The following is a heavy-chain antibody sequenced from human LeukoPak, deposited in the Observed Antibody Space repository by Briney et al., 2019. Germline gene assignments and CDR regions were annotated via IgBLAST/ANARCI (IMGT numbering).Heavy chain of an antibody. CDR1: GGSISSGSYY. CDR2: IYTSGST. J-gene: IGHJ4*02. V-gene: IGHV4-61*02. Sequence: SETLSLTCTVSGGSISSGSYYWSWIRQPAGKGLEWIGRIYTSGSTNYNPSLKSRVTISVDTSKNQFSLKLSSVTAADTAVYYCVETGSGKYWGQGILVTVSS. D-gene: IGHD3-10*01. CDR3: VETGSGKY.